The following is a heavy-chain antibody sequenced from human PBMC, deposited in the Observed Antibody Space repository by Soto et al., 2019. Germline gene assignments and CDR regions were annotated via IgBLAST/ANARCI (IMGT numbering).Heavy chain of an antibody. CDR3: ARESTVTHPLVNYYGMDV. D-gene: IGHD4-17*01. V-gene: IGHV4-61*01. CDR2: IYYSGST. J-gene: IGHJ6*02. CDR1: GGSVSSGSYY. Sequence: QVQLQESGPGLVKPSETLSLTCTVSGGSVSSGSYYWSWIRQPPGKGLEWIGYIYYSGSTNYNPSLKSRVTISVDTSKNQFSLKLSSVTAADTAVYYCARESTVTHPLVNYYGMDVWGQGTTVTVSS.